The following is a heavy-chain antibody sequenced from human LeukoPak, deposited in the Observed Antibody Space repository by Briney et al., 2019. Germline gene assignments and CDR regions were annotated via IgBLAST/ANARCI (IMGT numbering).Heavy chain of an antibody. D-gene: IGHD6-13*01. CDR2: ISSSSSTI. CDR1: GFTFSSYS. CDR3: ARARDVHSSSWNDAFDI. Sequence: GGSLRLSCAASGFTFSSYSMNWVCQAPGKGLEWVSYISSSSSTIYYADSVKGRFTISRDNAKNSLYLQMNSLRDEDTAVYYCARARDVHSSSWNDAFDIWGQGTMVTVSS. V-gene: IGHV3-48*02. J-gene: IGHJ3*02.